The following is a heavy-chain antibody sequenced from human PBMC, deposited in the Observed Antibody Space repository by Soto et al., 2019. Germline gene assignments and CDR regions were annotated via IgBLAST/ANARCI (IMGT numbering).Heavy chain of an antibody. CDR3: ARRDQNWSDP. V-gene: IGHV4-34*01. J-gene: IGHJ5*02. CDR2: VSHSGST. Sequence: SETLCLACGISGGSLSREDWTWIRQAPGRGLEWIGEVSHSGSTNYNPSLKSRVTISVDTSKNQFSLKLSSVTATDTAVYYCARRDQNWSDPWGQGTLVTVTS. CDR1: GGSLSRED.